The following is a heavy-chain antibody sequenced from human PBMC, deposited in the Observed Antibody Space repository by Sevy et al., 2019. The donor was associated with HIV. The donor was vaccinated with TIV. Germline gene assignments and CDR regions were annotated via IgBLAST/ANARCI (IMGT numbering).Heavy chain of an antibody. Sequence: SETLSLTCAVYGGSFSGYYWSWIRQPPGKGLEWIGEINHSGSTNYNPSLKSRVTISVDTSKNQFSLKLSSVTAADTAVYYCARKGKDVWGQGTTVTVSS. J-gene: IGHJ6*02. CDR2: INHSGST. CDR1: GGSFSGYY. CDR3: ARKGKDV. V-gene: IGHV4-34*01.